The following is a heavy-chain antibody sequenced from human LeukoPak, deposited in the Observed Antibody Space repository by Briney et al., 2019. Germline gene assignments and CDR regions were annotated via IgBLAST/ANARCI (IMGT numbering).Heavy chain of an antibody. CDR2: MNPNSGNT. Sequence: GASVKVSCKASGGTFSSYAISWVRQATGQGLEWMGWMNPNSGNTGYAQKFQGRVTITRNTSISTAYMELSSLRSEDTAVYYCARAASIAARRSNYYYYMDVWGKGTTVTVSS. D-gene: IGHD6-6*01. CDR3: ARAASIAARRSNYYYYMDV. J-gene: IGHJ6*03. V-gene: IGHV1-8*03. CDR1: GGTFSSYA.